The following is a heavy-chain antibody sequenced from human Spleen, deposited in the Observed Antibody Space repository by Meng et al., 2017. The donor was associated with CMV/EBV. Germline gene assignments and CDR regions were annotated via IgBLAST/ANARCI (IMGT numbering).Heavy chain of an antibody. CDR3: ARDRLRRYCSSTSCPEGNWFDP. CDR2: ISSSSSYI. J-gene: IGHJ5*02. D-gene: IGHD2-2*01. V-gene: IGHV3-21*01. CDR1: YS. Sequence: YSMNWVRQAPGKGLGWVSSISSSSSYIYYADSVKGRFTISRDNAKNSLYLQMNSLRAEDTAVYYCARDRLRRYCSSTSCPEGNWFDPWGQGTLVTVSS.